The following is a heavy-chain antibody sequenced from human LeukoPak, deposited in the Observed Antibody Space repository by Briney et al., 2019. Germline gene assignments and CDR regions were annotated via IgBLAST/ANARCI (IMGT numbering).Heavy chain of an antibody. Sequence: GSLRLSCTASGFTFGDYVMSWVRQAPGKGLEWIGSIYHSGSTYYNPSLKSRVTISVDTSKNQFSLKLSSVTAADTAVYYCAGTYDSSGASGMDAFDIWGQGTMVTVSS. CDR1: GFTFGDYV. V-gene: IGHV4-38-2*02. CDR3: AGTYDSSGASGMDAFDI. CDR2: IYHSGST. D-gene: IGHD3-22*01. J-gene: IGHJ3*02.